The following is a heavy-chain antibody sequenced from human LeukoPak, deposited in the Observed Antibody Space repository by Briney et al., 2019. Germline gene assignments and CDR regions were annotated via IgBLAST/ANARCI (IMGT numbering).Heavy chain of an antibody. Sequence: PGGSLRLSCAASGFTFSSYEMNWVRQAPGKGLEWVSYISSSGSTIYYADSVKGRFTISRDNAKNSLYLQMNSLRAEGTAVYYCARGAPASDAFDIWGQGTMVTVSS. CDR3: ARGAPASDAFDI. CDR1: GFTFSSYE. D-gene: IGHD2-2*01. CDR2: ISSSGSTI. V-gene: IGHV3-48*03. J-gene: IGHJ3*02.